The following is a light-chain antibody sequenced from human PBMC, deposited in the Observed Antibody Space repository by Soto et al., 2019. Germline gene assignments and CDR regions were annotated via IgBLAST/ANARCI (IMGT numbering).Light chain of an antibody. CDR3: CSYAGSYTLYV. Sequence: LTQPRSVSGSPGQSVTISCTGTSSEFGGYNYVSWYQQHPGKAPTLMIYDVSNRPSGVPDRFSGSKSGNTASLTISGLQAEDEADYYCCSYAGSYTLYVFGTGTKVTVL. V-gene: IGLV2-11*01. CDR1: SSEFGGYNY. J-gene: IGLJ1*01. CDR2: DVS.